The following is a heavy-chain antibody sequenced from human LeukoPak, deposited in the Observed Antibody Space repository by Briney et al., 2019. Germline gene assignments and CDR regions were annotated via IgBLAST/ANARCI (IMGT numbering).Heavy chain of an antibody. CDR3: ARRVTPNSFDY. D-gene: IGHD2-21*02. V-gene: IGHV3-21*01. CDR1: GFTFSSYS. CDR2: ISSSNSSI. J-gene: IGHJ4*02. Sequence: GGSLRLSCAASGFTFSSYSMNWVRQAPGKGLEWVSSISSSNSSIYYADSVKGRFTISRDNAKNSLYLQMNSLRAEDTAVYYCARRVTPNSFDYWGQGTLVTVSS.